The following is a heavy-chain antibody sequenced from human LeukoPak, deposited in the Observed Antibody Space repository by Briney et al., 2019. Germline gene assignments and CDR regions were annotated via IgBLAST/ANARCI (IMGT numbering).Heavy chain of an antibody. D-gene: IGHD3-3*01. CDR2: ISGSGGST. J-gene: IGHJ4*02. CDR1: GFTFSSYA. CDR3: AKAPYDFWSGHTFDY. V-gene: IGHV3-23*01. Sequence: PGGSLRLSCAASGFTFSSYAMSWVRQAPGKGLEWVSAISGSGGSTYYADSVKGRFTISRDNSKNTVFLQMDSLRAEDTAVYYCAKAPYDFWSGHTFDYWGQGTLVTVSS.